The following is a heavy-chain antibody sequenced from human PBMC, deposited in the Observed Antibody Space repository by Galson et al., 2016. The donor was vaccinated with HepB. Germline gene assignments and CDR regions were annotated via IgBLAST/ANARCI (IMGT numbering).Heavy chain of an antibody. CDR3: AREGVSRFLEWLSHGMDV. J-gene: IGHJ6*02. V-gene: IGHV3-30*03. CDR1: GFTFSNYG. CDR2: ILYDGSTK. D-gene: IGHD3-3*01. Sequence: SLRLSCAASGFTFSNYGMHWVRQAPGKGLEWVAVILYDGSTKYKADSVKGRFTISRDNSKNTLHLQMNSLRSEDTGVYYCAREGVSRFLEWLSHGMDVWGQGTTVTVSS.